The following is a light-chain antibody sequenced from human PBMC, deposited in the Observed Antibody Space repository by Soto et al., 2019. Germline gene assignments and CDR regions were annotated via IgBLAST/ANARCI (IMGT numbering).Light chain of an antibody. J-gene: IGKJ5*01. CDR1: QTISSW. V-gene: IGKV1-5*03. Sequence: DIQLTQSPSFLSASVGDRVTITCRASQTISSWLAWYQQKPGKAPKLLIYKASSLESGVPSRFSGSGSGTDFTLTISCLQSEDFATYYCQQYYSYPITFGQGTRLEI. CDR3: QQYYSYPIT. CDR2: KAS.